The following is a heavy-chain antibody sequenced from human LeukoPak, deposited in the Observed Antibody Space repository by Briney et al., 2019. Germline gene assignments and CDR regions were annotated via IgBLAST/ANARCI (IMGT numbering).Heavy chain of an antibody. V-gene: IGHV3-73*01. CDR1: GFTFSGSA. J-gene: IGHJ4*02. D-gene: IGHD3-22*01. CDR3: TRRTSGSSDYY. CDR2: IRSKAKSYAT. Sequence: PGGSLRLSCAASGFTFSGSAMHWVRQASGKGLEWVGRIRSKAKSYATAYAASVQGRFTISRDDSKNTAYLQMNSLKTEDTAVYYCTRRTSGSSDYYWGQGTLVTVSS.